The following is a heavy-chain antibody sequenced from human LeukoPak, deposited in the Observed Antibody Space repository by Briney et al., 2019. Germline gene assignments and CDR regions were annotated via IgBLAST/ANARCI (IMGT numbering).Heavy chain of an antibody. CDR3: AKDIGVGIQLYYSDY. CDR1: GFTFDDYA. D-gene: IGHD5-18*01. CDR2: ISWNSGSI. V-gene: IGHV3-9*01. J-gene: IGHJ4*02. Sequence: GRSLRLSCAASGFTFDDYAMHWVRQAPGKGLEWVSGISWNSGSIGYADSVKGRFTISRDNAKNSLYLQMNSLRAEDTALYYCAKDIGVGIQLYYSDYWGQGTLVTVSS.